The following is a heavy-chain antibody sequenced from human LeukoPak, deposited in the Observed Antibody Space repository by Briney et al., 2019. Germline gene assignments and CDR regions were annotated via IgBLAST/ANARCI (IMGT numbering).Heavy chain of an antibody. CDR2: INHSGST. CDR3: ARLFPGYSGYDSY. J-gene: IGHJ4*02. CDR1: GGSFSGYY. Sequence: SETLSLTCAVYGGSFSGYYWSWIRQPPGKGLEWIGEINHSGSTNYNPSLKSRVTISVDTSKNQFSPKLSSVTAAGTAVYYCARLFPGYSGYDSYWGQGTLVTVSS. V-gene: IGHV4-34*01. D-gene: IGHD5-12*01.